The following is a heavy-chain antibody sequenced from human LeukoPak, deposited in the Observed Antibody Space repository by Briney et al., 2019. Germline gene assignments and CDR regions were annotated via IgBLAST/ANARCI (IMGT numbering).Heavy chain of an antibody. J-gene: IGHJ4*02. V-gene: IGHV4-34*01. CDR1: GGSFSGYY. CDR2: INHSGST. CDR3: ARDGIAVAVAGFDY. D-gene: IGHD6-19*01. Sequence: KPSETLSLTCAVYGGSFSGYYWSWIRQPPGKGLEWIGEINHSGSTNYNPSLKSRVTISVDTSKNQSSLKLSSVTAADTAVYYCARDGIAVAVAGFDYWGQGTLVTVSS.